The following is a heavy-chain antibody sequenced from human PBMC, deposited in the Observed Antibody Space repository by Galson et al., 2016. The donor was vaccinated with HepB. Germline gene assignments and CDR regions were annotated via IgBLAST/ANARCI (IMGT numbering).Heavy chain of an antibody. Sequence: SLRLSCAASGFTFNLYAMSWVRQAPGKGLEWVSSISGSGDSTYYADSVKGRFAISRDNSKNTLYLQMHSLRAEDTALYYCAKSGFCTSSTCYRFYYYSGMDVWGQVTTVTVAS. CDR1: GFTFNLYA. J-gene: IGHJ6*02. D-gene: IGHD2-2*01. V-gene: IGHV3-23*01. CDR2: ISGSGDST. CDR3: AKSGFCTSSTCYRFYYYSGMDV.